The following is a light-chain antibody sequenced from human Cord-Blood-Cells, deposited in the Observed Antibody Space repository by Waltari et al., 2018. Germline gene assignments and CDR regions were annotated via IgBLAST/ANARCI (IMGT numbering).Light chain of an antibody. J-gene: IGLJ1*01. V-gene: IGLV2-23*01. CDR1: SSDVGSYNL. CDR3: CSYAGSYV. Sequence: QSALTQPASVSGSPGQSITISCTGTSSDVGSYNLVSWYQQHPGKAPKLMNYERSKRPLGVSNRFSCSKSGNTASLTIAGLQAEDEADYYCCSYAGSYVFGTGTKVTVL. CDR2: ERS.